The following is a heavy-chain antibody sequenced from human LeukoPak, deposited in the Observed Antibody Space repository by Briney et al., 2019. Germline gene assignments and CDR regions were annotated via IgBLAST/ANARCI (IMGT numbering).Heavy chain of an antibody. D-gene: IGHD3-22*01. J-gene: IGHJ4*02. CDR1: GFTFSDYY. Sequence: GGSLRLSCAAPGFTFSDYYMSWIRQAPGKGLEWVSYISSSGSTIYYADSVKGRFTISRDNAKNSLYLQMNSLRAEDTAVYYCARAPTHYYDSSGYYIDPYFDYWGQGTLVTVSS. CDR2: ISSSGSTI. CDR3: ARAPTHYYDSSGYYIDPYFDY. V-gene: IGHV3-11*04.